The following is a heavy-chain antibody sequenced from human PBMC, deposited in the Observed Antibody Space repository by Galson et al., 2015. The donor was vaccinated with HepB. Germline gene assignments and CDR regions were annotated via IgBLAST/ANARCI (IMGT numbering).Heavy chain of an antibody. J-gene: IGHJ5*02. Sequence: SLRLSCAASGFTFSNAWMNWVRQAPGKGLEWVGRIKSKTDGGTTDYAAPVKGRFTISRDDSKNTLYLQMNSLKTEDTAVYYCTAPMVRGVITWTWGQGTLVTVSS. CDR1: GFTFSNAW. D-gene: IGHD3-10*01. CDR3: TAPMVRGVITWT. V-gene: IGHV3-15*07. CDR2: IKSKTDGGTT.